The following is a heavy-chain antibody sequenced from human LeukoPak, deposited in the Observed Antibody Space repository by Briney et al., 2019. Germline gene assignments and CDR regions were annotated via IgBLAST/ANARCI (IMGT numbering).Heavy chain of an antibody. J-gene: IGHJ4*02. CDR1: GFIFTIYA. D-gene: IGHD2-15*01. CDR2: ITSIGNDT. V-gene: IGHV3-23*01. Sequence: GGSLRLSCAVSGFIFTIYAMAWVRQAPRRGLEWVSTITSIGNDTYHTDSVKGRFTTPRHNPRNIPYRQMNSQSTKHPSVYMCGKGATGLRIVGDDWRQGTLVSVS. CDR3: GKGATGLRIVGDD.